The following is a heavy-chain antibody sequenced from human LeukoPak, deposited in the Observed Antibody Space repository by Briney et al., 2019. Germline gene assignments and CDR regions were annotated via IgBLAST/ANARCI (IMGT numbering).Heavy chain of an antibody. D-gene: IGHD1-1*01. CDR1: GFTFSDYY. CDR2: TSSSGSTI. V-gene: IGHV3-11*01. CDR3: ATQGTTLYGMDV. J-gene: IGHJ6*02. Sequence: GGSLRLSCAASGFTFSDYYMSWIRQALGKGLEWVSYTSSSGSTIYYADSVKGRFTISRDNAKNSLYLQMNSLRAEDTAVYYCATQGTTLYGMDVWGQGTTVTVSS.